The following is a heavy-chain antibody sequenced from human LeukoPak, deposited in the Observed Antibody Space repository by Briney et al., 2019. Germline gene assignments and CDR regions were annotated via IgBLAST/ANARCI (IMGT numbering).Heavy chain of an antibody. Sequence: TGGSLRLSCAASGFTFSGHWMHWVRQAPGKGLAWVSRINTDGSSIGYADSVKGRFTISRDNAKNTLYLQMSSLRPEDTAVYYCARDTTYYSDRRGYYYYPFDSWGQGTLVTVSS. CDR3: ARDTTYYSDRRGYYYYPFDS. J-gene: IGHJ4*02. CDR1: GFTFSGHW. V-gene: IGHV3-74*01. CDR2: INTDGSSI. D-gene: IGHD3-22*01.